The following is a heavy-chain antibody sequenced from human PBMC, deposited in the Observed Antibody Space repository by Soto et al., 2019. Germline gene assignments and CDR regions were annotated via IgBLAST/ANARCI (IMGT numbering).Heavy chain of an antibody. CDR3: ATETYSSSWYEFDY. CDR1: GFTFSSYA. J-gene: IGHJ4*02. V-gene: IGHV3-23*01. CDR2: ISGSGGST. Sequence: GESLKISCAASGFTFSSYAMSWVRQAPGKGLEWVSAISGSGGSTYYADSVKGRFTISRDNSKNTLYLQMNSLRAEDTAVYYCATETYSSSWYEFDYWGQGTLVTVSS. D-gene: IGHD6-13*01.